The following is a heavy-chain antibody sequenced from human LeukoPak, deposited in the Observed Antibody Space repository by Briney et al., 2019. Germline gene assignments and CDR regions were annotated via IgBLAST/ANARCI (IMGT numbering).Heavy chain of an antibody. CDR3: ARGPPRIVGATLDYRLDY. J-gene: IGHJ4*02. V-gene: IGHV4-34*01. Sequence: SETLSLTCAVYGGSFSGYYWSWIRQPPGKGLEWIGEINHSGSTNYNPSLKSRVTISVDTSKNQSSLKLSSVTAADTAVYYCARGPPRIVGATLDYRLDYWGQGTLVTVPS. CDR2: INHSGST. CDR1: GGSFSGYY. D-gene: IGHD1-26*01.